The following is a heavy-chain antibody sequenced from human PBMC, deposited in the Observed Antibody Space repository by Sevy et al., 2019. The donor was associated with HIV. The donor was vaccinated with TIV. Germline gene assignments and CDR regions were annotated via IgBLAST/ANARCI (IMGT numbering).Heavy chain of an antibody. CDR1: GFTFSSYA. CDR3: ANLGWIQLHYGMDV. D-gene: IGHD5-18*01. V-gene: IGHV3-30-3*01. J-gene: IGHJ6*02. CDR2: ISYDGSNK. Sequence: GGSLRLSCAASGFTFSSYAMHWVRQAPGKGLEWVAVISYDGSNKYYADSVKGRFTISRYNSKNTLYLQMNSLRAEDTAVYYGANLGWIQLHYGMDVWGQGTTVTVSS.